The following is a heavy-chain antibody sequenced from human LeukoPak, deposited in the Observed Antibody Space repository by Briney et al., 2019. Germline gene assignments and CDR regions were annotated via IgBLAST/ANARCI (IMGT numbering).Heavy chain of an antibody. CDR3: ATPPIVVVVAATPAWFDP. V-gene: IGHV3-23*01. Sequence: PGGSLRLSCAASGFTFSSYAMTWVRQAPGKGLEWVSGISGSGGRTYYADSVKGRFTISRDNSKNTLYLQMNSLRAEDTAVYYCATPPIVVVVAATPAWFDPWGQGTLVTVSS. CDR2: ISGSGGRT. J-gene: IGHJ5*02. D-gene: IGHD2-15*01. CDR1: GFTFSSYA.